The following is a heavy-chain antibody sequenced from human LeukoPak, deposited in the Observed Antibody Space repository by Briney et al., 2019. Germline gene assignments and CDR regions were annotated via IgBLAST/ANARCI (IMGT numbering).Heavy chain of an antibody. CDR2: IYYSGST. J-gene: IGHJ6*03. V-gene: IGHV4-59*01. Sequence: MTSETLSLTCTASGGSISSYYWSWIRQPPGKGLEWIGYIYYSGSTNYNPSLKSRVTISVDTSKNQFSLKLSSVTAADTAVYYCARWGIAAAGYYYYMDVWGKGTTVTVSS. CDR3: ARWGIAAAGYYYYMDV. CDR1: GGSISSYY. D-gene: IGHD6-13*01.